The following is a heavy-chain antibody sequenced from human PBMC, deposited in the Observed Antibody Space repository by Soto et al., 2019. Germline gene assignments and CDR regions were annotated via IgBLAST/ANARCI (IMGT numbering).Heavy chain of an antibody. CDR3: AKMVRGVIITAGFDP. CDR1: GFTFSSYA. Sequence: EVQLLESGGGLVQPGGSLRLSCAASGFTFSSYAMSWVRQAPGKGLEWVSAISGSGGSTYYADSVKGRFTISRDNSKNKLYLQMNSLRAEDTAVYYCAKMVRGVIITAGFDPWGQGTLVTVSS. V-gene: IGHV3-23*01. D-gene: IGHD3-10*01. CDR2: ISGSGGST. J-gene: IGHJ5*02.